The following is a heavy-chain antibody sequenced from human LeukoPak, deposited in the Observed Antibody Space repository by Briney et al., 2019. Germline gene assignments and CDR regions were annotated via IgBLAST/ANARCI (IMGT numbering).Heavy chain of an antibody. Sequence: SDTLSLTCNVSGDSITSHYWNWLRQPPGKGLEWIGYIYYTGIIKYNPSLTSRVSMSVDTSKHQFFLKMKSVTAADTAVYHCARSVDYFDNTGPHMMFDYWGQGSLVTVSS. CDR1: GDSITSHY. CDR2: IYYTGII. V-gene: IGHV4-59*07. D-gene: IGHD3-22*01. J-gene: IGHJ4*02. CDR3: ARSVDYFDNTGPHMMFDY.